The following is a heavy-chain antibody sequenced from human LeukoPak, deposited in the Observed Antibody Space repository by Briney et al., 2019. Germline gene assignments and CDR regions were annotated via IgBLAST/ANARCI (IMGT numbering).Heavy chain of an antibody. CDR2: ISGSGGRT. CDR3: AKDRKEVAGLFDF. CDR1: GITFGSFA. V-gene: IGHV3-23*01. D-gene: IGHD6-19*01. J-gene: IGHJ3*01. Sequence: PGGSLRLSCAASGITFGSFAMSWVRQAPGKGLEWGSAISGSGGRTDYADSVKGRFTISRDNSKNTLYSQMNSLRAEDTAVYYCAKDRKEVAGLFDFWGQGTMVTVSS.